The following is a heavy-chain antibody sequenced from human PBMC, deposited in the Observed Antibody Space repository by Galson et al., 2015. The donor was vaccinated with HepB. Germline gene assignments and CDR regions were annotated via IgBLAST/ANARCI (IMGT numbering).Heavy chain of an antibody. CDR2: INTDTGKP. D-gene: IGHD2-15*01. J-gene: IGHJ4*02. V-gene: IGHV7-4-1*02. CDR3: ARAERYYSRGTCYLPY. CDR1: GYSFSDYA. Sequence: SVKVSCKASGYSFSDYAMNWVRQAPGQGLEWMGWINTDTGKPTYAQGFTGRFVFSLDTSVSTAYLQISSLKAEDSAVYYCARAERYYSRGTCYLPYWGQGTLVIVSS.